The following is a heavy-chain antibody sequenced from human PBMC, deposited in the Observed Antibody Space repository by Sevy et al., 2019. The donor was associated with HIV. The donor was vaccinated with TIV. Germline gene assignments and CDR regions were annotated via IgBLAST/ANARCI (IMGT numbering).Heavy chain of an antibody. CDR2: LYFGCGKI. CDR1: GFDFSIYS. CDR3: SRAGCTKPHYY. V-gene: IGHV3-21*04. D-gene: IGHD2-8*01. Sequence: GGSLRLSCAASGFDFSIYSMSWVRQAPGKGLEWVSTLYFGCGKINYADSVKGRFTISRDNAKSSVYLQMNNMRVEDTAVYDCSRAGCTKPHYYWGQGTLVTVSS. J-gene: IGHJ4*02.